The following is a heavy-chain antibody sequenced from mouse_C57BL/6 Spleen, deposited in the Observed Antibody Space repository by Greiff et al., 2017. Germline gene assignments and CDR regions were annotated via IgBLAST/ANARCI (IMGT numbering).Heavy chain of an antibody. Sequence: QVTLKVSGPGILQPSQTLSLTCSFSGFSLSTFGMGVGWLRQPPGKGLEWLAHIWWDDDKYYNPALKSRLTTSKDTSKTLVFLKIANGDTADTATYDCARRAYYSLYFDVWGTGTTVTVSS. J-gene: IGHJ1*03. CDR1: GFSLSTFGMG. D-gene: IGHD2-12*01. V-gene: IGHV8-8*01. CDR3: ARRAYYSLYFDV. CDR2: IWWDDDK.